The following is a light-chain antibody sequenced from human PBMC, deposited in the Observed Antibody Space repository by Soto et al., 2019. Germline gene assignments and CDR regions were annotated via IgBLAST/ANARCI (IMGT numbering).Light chain of an antibody. CDR1: QSISSW. CDR3: QQYNSYSVT. CDR2: KAS. V-gene: IGKV1-5*03. Sequence: DIQMTQSPSTLSASVGDRVTITCRASQSISSWLAWYQQKPGTAPKLLSYKASSLESGVTSRFSGSGSGTESTLTISSLQPDDFATHYCQQYNSYSVTFGQGTKVEIK. J-gene: IGKJ1*01.